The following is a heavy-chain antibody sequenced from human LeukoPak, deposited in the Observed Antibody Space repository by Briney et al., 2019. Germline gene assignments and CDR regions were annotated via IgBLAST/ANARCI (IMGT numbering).Heavy chain of an antibody. CDR3: AREGGPYRPLDY. CDR2: VNLQGST. Sequence: TSGTLSLTCGVSGGSITSTNYWTWVRPPPGKGLEWIGEVNLQGSTNYNPSLMGRVAISVDRSENHISLQLTSVTAADTAVYYCAREGGPYRPLDYSGQGTLVTVSS. CDR1: GGSITSTNY. V-gene: IGHV4-4*02. J-gene: IGHJ4*02.